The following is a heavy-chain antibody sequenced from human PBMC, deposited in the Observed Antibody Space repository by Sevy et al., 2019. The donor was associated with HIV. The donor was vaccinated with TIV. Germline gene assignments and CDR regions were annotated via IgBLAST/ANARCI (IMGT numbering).Heavy chain of an antibody. J-gene: IGHJ3*02. CDR1: GGSISSYY. CDR2: IYYSGST. D-gene: IGHD3-22*01. Sequence: SETLSLTCTVYGGSISSYYWSWIRQPPGKGLEWIGYIYYSGSTNYNPSLKSRVTISVDTSKNQFSLKLSSVTAADTAVYYCATSTMIVVNDAFDIWGQGTMVTVSS. V-gene: IGHV4-59*13. CDR3: ATSTMIVVNDAFDI.